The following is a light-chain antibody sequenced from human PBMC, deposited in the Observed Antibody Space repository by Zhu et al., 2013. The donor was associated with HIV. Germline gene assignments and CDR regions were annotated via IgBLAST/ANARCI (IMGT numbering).Light chain of an antibody. CDR3: QEYNNWPRT. CDR1: QSVSFN. J-gene: IGKJ1*01. Sequence: EIVXTQSPATLSVSPGERATLSCRASQSVSFNLAWYQQKPGQAPRLLVYGASTRATGIPARFSGSGSGTEFTLTITSLQSEDFAVYFCQEYNNWPRTFGQGTKVE. CDR2: GAS. V-gene: IGKV3-15*01.